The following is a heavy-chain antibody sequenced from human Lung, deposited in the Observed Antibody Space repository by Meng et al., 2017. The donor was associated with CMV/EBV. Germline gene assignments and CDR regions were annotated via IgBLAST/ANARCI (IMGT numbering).Heavy chain of an antibody. CDR1: GYTFTSYD. Sequence: SVKVSXKASGYTFTSYDISWVRQAPGQGLEWMGWMNPISGNTDSAQNFQGRVTMTRNTSISTAYMELSSLRSEDTAVYYCARAVYCIGTTCFFYPMDVWGQGTTVTVSS. CDR3: ARAVYCIGTTCFFYPMDV. J-gene: IGHJ6*02. D-gene: IGHD2-2*01. CDR2: MNPISGNT. V-gene: IGHV1-8*01.